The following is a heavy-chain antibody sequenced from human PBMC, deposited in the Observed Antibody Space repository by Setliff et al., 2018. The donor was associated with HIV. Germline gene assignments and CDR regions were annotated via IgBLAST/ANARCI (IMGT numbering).Heavy chain of an antibody. V-gene: IGHV5-51*01. CDR1: GYTFTNYW. CDR2: IYPGDSHV. Sequence: GESLKISCKASGYTFTNYWIGWVRQMPGKGLEWMGIIYPGDSHVRYSPSFQGQVTISADKSISTAYLQWSSLKASDTAMYYCARLSVVTATRIYYFDYWGQGTLVTVSS. J-gene: IGHJ4*02. D-gene: IGHD2-21*02. CDR3: ARLSVVTATRIYYFDY.